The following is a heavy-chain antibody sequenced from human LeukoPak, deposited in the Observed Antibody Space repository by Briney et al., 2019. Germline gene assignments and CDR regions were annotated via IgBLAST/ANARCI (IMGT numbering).Heavy chain of an antibody. CDR1: GYILNTYY. V-gene: IGHV1-46*02. CDR2: INPSGGST. J-gene: IGHJ6*03. Sequence: ASVKVSCKASGYILNTYYMHWVRQAPGQGLEWMGIINPSGGSTIYAQKFQGRVTMTRDMSTSTVYMELNSLRSEDTAVYYCARDKFYYGSGSYSGYYMDVWGKGTTVTVSS. CDR3: ARDKFYYGSGSYSGYYMDV. D-gene: IGHD3-10*01.